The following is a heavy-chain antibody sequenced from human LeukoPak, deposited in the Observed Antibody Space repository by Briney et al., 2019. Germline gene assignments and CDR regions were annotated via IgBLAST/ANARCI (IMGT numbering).Heavy chain of an antibody. D-gene: IGHD3-10*01. J-gene: IGHJ5*02. V-gene: IGHV4-34*01. CDR3: ASLQGDTMVQGVIDWFDP. Sequence: SETLSLTCAIYGGSFSDYYWSWIRQPPGKGLEWIGEINHSGSTNYNPSLKSRVTISVDTSKNQFSLRLSSVTAADTAVYYCASLQGDTMVQGVIDWFDPWGQGTLVTVSS. CDR2: INHSGST. CDR1: GGSFSDYY.